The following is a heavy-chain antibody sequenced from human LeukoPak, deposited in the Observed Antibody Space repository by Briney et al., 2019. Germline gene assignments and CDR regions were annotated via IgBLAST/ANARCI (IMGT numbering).Heavy chain of an antibody. D-gene: IGHD6-6*01. Sequence: PSETLSLTCAVSGGSFSAYYWTWIRQPPGKGLEWIGEINHSGSANYNPSLKSRVTISLDTSKNQFSLKLSSVTAADTAVYYCARSSSIAAPPGDYWGQGTLVTVSS. CDR2: INHSGSA. CDR3: ARSSSIAAPPGDY. J-gene: IGHJ4*02. CDR1: GGSFSAYY. V-gene: IGHV4-34*01.